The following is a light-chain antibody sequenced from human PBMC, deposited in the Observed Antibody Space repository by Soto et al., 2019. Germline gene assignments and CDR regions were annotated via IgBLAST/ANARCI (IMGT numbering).Light chain of an antibody. CDR3: GADLGSGSNFVFVR. Sequence: QAVVTQPPSASASLGASVTLTCTLSSGYSNYKVDWYRQRPGKGPRFVMRVGTGGVVGSKGDGIPDRFSVLGSGLNRYLTIKNIQEEEESDYHCGADLGSGSNFVFVRIGGGTKLTVL. J-gene: IGLJ2*01. CDR1: SGYSNYK. CDR2: VGTGGVVG. V-gene: IGLV9-49*01.